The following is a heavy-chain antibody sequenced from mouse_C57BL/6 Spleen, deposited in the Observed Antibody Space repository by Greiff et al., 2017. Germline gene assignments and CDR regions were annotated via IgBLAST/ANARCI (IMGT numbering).Heavy chain of an antibody. D-gene: IGHD2-1*01. CDR1: GYTFTSYW. V-gene: IGHV1-52*01. CDR3: ARGYYGNSYYFDY. CDR2: IDPSDSET. J-gene: IGHJ2*01. Sequence: QVQLQQPGAELVRPGSSVKLSCKASGYTFTSYWMHWVKQRPIQGLEWIGNIDPSDSETHYNQKFKDKATLTVDKSSSTAYMQLSSLTSEDSAVYYCARGYYGNSYYFDYWGQGTTLTVSS.